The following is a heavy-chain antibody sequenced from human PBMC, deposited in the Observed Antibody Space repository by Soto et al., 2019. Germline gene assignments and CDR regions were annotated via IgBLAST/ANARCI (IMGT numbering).Heavy chain of an antibody. CDR3: VRGRYGSEIH. CDR1: GFTVSSNY. CDR2: VYSGGAT. J-gene: IGHJ4*02. D-gene: IGHD3-10*01. V-gene: IGHV3-53*04. Sequence: HPGGSLRLSCAAFGFTVSSNYMTWVRLAPGKGLEWVSLVYSGGATHYAASVKGRFTISTHSSQNTLFLQMNSLRTEDTATYYCVRGRYGSEIHWGQGTKVTVSS.